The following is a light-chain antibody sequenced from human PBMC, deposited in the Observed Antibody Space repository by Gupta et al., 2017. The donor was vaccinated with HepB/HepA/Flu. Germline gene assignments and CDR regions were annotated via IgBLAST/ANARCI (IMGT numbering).Light chain of an antibody. CDR3: QQGYISRRT. Sequence: EIVLTQSPGTLSLSPGERATLSCRASQPVGNIYVAWYQQKPGQAPRLLIYGASSRAAGIPDRFSGSGSGTEFSLTINSLKPEDFAVYYCQQGYISRRTFGEGTKVEIK. V-gene: IGKV3-20*01. CDR2: GAS. CDR1: QPVGNIY. J-gene: IGKJ4*02.